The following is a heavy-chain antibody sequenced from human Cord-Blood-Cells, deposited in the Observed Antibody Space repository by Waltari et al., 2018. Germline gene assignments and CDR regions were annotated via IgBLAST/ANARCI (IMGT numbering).Heavy chain of an antibody. CDR1: GWTYHGHY. CDR3: AGVWRMTIGDRYYFNY. V-gene: IGHV1-2*02. Sequence: QSQLVQSGAGVKKTGPSVKGSCKDSGWTYHGHYKPCERQVSGQGREWRGLINPNSGGSIYARKFQSRVTMTRDTSISTAYMGSSGLGSEDTAVYYCAGVWRMTIGDRYYFNYWVKLRLVTVSS. CDR2: INPNSGGS. D-gene: IGHD2-21*01. J-gene: IGHJ4*02.